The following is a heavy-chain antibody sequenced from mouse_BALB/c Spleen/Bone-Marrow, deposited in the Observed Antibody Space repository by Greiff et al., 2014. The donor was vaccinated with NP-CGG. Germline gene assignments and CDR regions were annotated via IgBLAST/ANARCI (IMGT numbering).Heavy chain of an antibody. D-gene: IGHD2-4*01. CDR1: GYAFTNYL. V-gene: IGHV1-54*01. Sequence: QVQLQQSGAELVRPGTSVKVSCKGSGYAFTNYLIEWVKQRPGQGLEWIGVINSGSGGTKYNEKFKGKATLTADRSSSTAYMQLRSLTSDDSAVYFCARAITDARDYGGQGTSVTVSS. J-gene: IGHJ4*01. CDR2: INSGSGGT. CDR3: ARAITDARDY.